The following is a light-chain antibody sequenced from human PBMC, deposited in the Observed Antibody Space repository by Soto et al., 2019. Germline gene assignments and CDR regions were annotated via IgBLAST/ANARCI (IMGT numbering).Light chain of an antibody. CDR2: DAS. CDR3: QQYSGYST. Sequence: DIQMTQSPSTLSASVGDRVTITCRASQSINSWLAWYQQRPGKAPNLLIYDASTLERGVQSRFSGSGSGTEFTLTISSLQPDDFATYYCQQYSGYSTFGQGTRVEIK. J-gene: IGKJ1*01. V-gene: IGKV1-5*01. CDR1: QSINSW.